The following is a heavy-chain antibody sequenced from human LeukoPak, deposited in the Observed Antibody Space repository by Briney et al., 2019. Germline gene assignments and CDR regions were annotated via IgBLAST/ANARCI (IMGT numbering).Heavy chain of an antibody. Sequence: GGSLRLSCAASGFTFSSYGMNWVRQAPGKGLEWVSYISSGGSTIYYADSVKGRFTISRDNAKNSLYLQMNSLRDEDTAVCYCARDRGFGTSVFYFDYWGQGTLVTVSS. D-gene: IGHD3-10*01. V-gene: IGHV3-48*02. CDR1: GFTFSSYG. CDR3: ARDRGFGTSVFYFDY. J-gene: IGHJ4*02. CDR2: ISSGGSTI.